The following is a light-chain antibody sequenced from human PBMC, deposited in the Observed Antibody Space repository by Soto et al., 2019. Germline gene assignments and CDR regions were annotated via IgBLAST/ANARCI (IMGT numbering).Light chain of an antibody. CDR3: QEYNNWPPIT. CDR1: QSSSSK. V-gene: IGKV3-15*01. Sequence: EIGMTQSPATLSVSPGARATLSFRASQSSSSKLAWYQQKPGQAPRLLIYGASTRATGIPVRFSGSGSGTEFNLTITSLQSEDFAVYDCQEYNNWPPITFGVGTTVEIK. J-gene: IGKJ4*01. CDR2: GAS.